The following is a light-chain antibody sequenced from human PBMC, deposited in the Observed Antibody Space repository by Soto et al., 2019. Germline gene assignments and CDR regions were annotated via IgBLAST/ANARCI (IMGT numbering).Light chain of an antibody. J-gene: IGLJ1*01. CDR2: DVS. CDR1: SSDVGGYNY. V-gene: IGLV2-11*01. CDR3: YSYAGSYTFYV. Sequence: QSALTQPCSVSGSPGQSVTISCTGTSSDVGGYNYVSWYQQYPGKAPKLMIYDVSKRPSGVPDGFSGSKSGNTASLTISGLQAEDEADCYCYSYAGSYTFYVFGTGTKVTVL.